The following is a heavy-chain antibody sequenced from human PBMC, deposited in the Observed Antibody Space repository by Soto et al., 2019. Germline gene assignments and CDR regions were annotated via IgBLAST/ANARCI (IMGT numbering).Heavy chain of an antibody. CDR2: IYHSGST. CDR3: ARDRMGFDY. V-gene: IGHV4-38-2*02. Sequence: LSLTCAVSGYSISIGCYWVWIRQPPGKGLESIGSIYHSGSTYYNPSLKSQVTISVDTSKKQFSLKLSSVTAADTAVYYCARDRMGFDYWGQGTLVTVSS. CDR1: GYSISIGCY. J-gene: IGHJ4*02.